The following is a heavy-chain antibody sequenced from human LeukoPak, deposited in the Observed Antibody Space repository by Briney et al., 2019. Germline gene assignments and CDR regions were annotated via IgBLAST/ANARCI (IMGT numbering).Heavy chain of an antibody. CDR3: AKSGYNRFDY. CDR2: ISGSGSGGST. D-gene: IGHD5-24*01. J-gene: IGHJ4*02. V-gene: IGHV3-23*01. CDR1: GFTFSSSA. Sequence: PGGSLRLSCAASGFTFSSSAMSWVRQAPGKGLEWVSNISGSGSGGSTYYADSVKGRFTISRDNSKNTPYLQMNSLRAEDTAVYYCAKSGYNRFDYWGQGTLVTVSS.